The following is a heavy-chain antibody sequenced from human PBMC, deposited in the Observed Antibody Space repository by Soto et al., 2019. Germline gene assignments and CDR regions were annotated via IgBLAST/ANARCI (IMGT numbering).Heavy chain of an antibody. V-gene: IGHV4-59*01. CDR1: GGSISNYY. CDR3: ARARDYGGNSRWAFDI. Sequence: SETLSLTCTVSGGSISNYYWSWIRQPPGKGLEWIGYIYYSGSANYNPSLKSRVTISIDTSKNQFSLRLSSVTAADTAVYYCARARDYGGNSRWAFDIWGQGTMVTVSS. J-gene: IGHJ3*02. D-gene: IGHD2-21*02. CDR2: IYYSGSA.